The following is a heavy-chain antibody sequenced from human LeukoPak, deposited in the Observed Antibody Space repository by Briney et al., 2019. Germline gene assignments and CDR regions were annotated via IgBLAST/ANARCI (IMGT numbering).Heavy chain of an antibody. CDR1: GFTVTDHI. V-gene: IGHV3-66*01. J-gene: IGHJ4*02. CDR3: AREPSD. CDR2: IRSGDEA. Sequence: GGSLRLSCAASGFTVTDHIIYWVRQAPGKGVEWVSSIRSGDEAYYADSVKGRFSTSTDNSKNTVYLQMNSLTVEDTGVYSCAREPSDWGRGTLVTVSS.